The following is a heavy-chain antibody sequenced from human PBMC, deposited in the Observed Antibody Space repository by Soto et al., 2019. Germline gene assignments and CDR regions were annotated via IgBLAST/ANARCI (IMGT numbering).Heavy chain of an antibody. J-gene: IGHJ4*02. CDR2: INHSGGT. Sequence: SETLSLTCAVYGGSFSGYYWSWIRQPQVKGLEWIGEINHSGGTNYNPSLKSRVTISVDTSKNQFSLKLSSVTAADTAVFYCARLRWEQPWVFDYWGQGTLVTVSS. CDR3: ARLRWEQPWVFDY. CDR1: GGSFSGYY. D-gene: IGHD1-26*01. V-gene: IGHV4-34*01.